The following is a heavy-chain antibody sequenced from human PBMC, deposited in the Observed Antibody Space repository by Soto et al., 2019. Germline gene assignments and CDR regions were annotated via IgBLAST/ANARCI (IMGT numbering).Heavy chain of an antibody. V-gene: IGHV4-31*03. CDR1: GGSISSGGYY. Sequence: PSETLSLTCTVSGGSISSGGYYWSWIRQHPGKGLEWIGYIYYSGSTYYNPSLKSRVTISVDTSKNQFSLKLSSVTAADTAVYLCGRAPDVYYCSVRFGYWGQGTLVTVSS. CDR2: IYYSGST. J-gene: IGHJ4*02. D-gene: IGHD2-15*01. CDR3: GRAPDVYYCSVRFGY.